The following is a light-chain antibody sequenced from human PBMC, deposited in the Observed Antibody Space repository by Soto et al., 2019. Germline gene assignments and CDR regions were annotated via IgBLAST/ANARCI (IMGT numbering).Light chain of an antibody. Sequence: DIQMTQSPSSLSASVGDRVTITCRASQYISSYLTWYQQKPGKAPKVLIYAASTLQSGVPSRFSGSGSGTDFTRTISNLQPEDFATYYCQQSYSNVALTFGGGTKVEIK. CDR3: QQSYSNVALT. CDR2: AAS. J-gene: IGKJ4*01. V-gene: IGKV1-39*01. CDR1: QYISSY.